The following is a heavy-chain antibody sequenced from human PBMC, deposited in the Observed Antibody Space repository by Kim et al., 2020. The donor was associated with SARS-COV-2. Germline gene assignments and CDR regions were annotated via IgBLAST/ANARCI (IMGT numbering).Heavy chain of an antibody. J-gene: IGHJ4*02. D-gene: IGHD2-21*02. CDR3: AKENCGGDCFFDY. CDR1: GFTFSSYA. Sequence: GGSLRLSCAASGFTFSSYAMSWVRQAPGKGLEWVSAISGSGGSTYYADSVKGRFTISRDNSKNPLNLQMNSLRAEDTAVYYCAKENCGGDCFFDYWGQGTLVTVSS. V-gene: IGHV3-23*01. CDR2: ISGSGGST.